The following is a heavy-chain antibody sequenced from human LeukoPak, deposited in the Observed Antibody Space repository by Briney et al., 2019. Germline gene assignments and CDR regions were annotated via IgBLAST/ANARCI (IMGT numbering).Heavy chain of an antibody. CDR2: IYYSGST. CDR1: GGSISSYY. CDR3: ARSVDGYNYGYFDY. J-gene: IGHJ4*02. D-gene: IGHD5-24*01. Sequence: PSETLSLTCTVSGGSISSYYWSWIRQPPGKGLEWIGYIYYSGSTNYNPSLKSRVTISVGTSKNQFSLKLSSVTAADTAVYYCARSVDGYNYGYFDYWGQGTLVTVSS. V-gene: IGHV4-59*01.